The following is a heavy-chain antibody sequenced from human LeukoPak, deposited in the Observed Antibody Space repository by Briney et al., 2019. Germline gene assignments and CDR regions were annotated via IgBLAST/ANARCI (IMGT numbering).Heavy chain of an antibody. CDR3: AREQSGTRGWYTVDY. Sequence: GGSLRLSCAASGFTFSTYAITWVRQGRGKGLDWVSAIRPDGDRTYYTDSVRGRFTISRDNSRDTVYLQVNSLRVEDTAVYYCAREQSGTRGWYTVDYWGQGTLVTVSS. D-gene: IGHD6-19*01. CDR1: GFTFSTYA. CDR2: IRPDGDRT. J-gene: IGHJ4*02. V-gene: IGHV3-23*01.